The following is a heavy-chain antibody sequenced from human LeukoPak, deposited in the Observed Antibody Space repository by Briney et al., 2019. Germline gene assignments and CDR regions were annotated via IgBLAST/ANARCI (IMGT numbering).Heavy chain of an antibody. V-gene: IGHV1-69*05. Sequence: SVKVSCKASGGTFSSYAISWVRQAPGQGLEWMGGIIPIFGTANYAQKFQGRVTITTDESTSTAYMELSSLRSEDTAVYYCAREAAAGTGREGAECFQHWGQGTLVTVSS. D-gene: IGHD6-13*01. J-gene: IGHJ1*01. CDR3: AREAAAGTGREGAECFQH. CDR2: IIPIFGTA. CDR1: GGTFSSYA.